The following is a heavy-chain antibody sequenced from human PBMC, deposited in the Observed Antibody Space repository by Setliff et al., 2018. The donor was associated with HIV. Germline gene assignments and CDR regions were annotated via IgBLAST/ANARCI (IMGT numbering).Heavy chain of an antibody. Sequence: ASVKVSCKASGYTFTCYPMHWVRQAPGQGLEWMGVINTSGGSAGYAEKFRGRVTMTRDTSTSTVYMDLRNLRSEDTAVYYCARNQGDSSGWYAGDYWGHGTLVTVSS. CDR2: INTSGGSA. J-gene: IGHJ4*01. CDR1: GYTFTCYP. D-gene: IGHD6-19*01. V-gene: IGHV1-46*01. CDR3: ARNQGDSSGWYAGDY.